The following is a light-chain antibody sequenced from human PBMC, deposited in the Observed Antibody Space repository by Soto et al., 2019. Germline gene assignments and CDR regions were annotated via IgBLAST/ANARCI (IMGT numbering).Light chain of an antibody. V-gene: IGLV2-14*01. Sequence: QSALIQPASVSGSPGQSITISCTGTSSDVGGSNYVSWYQHHPHRAPKLLIYGVDYRPSGVSNRFSGSKSGNTASLTISGLQAEDEADYYCSSYTSSNTLEVFGFGTKLTVL. CDR3: SSYTSSNTLEV. CDR1: SSDVGGSNY. J-gene: IGLJ1*01. CDR2: GVD.